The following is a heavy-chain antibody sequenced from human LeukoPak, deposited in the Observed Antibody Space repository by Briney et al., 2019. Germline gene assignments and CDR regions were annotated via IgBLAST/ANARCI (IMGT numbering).Heavy chain of an antibody. CDR1: GGSISSYY. CDR3: ARGRSSYYDSSGYVDY. J-gene: IGHJ4*02. D-gene: IGHD3-22*01. Sequence: PSETLSLTCTVSGGSISSYYWSWIRQPPGKGLEWIGYIYYSGSTNYNASLKSRVTISVDTSKNQFSLKLSSVTAADTAVYYCARGRSSYYDSSGYVDYWGQGTLVTVSS. CDR2: IYYSGST. V-gene: IGHV4-59*01.